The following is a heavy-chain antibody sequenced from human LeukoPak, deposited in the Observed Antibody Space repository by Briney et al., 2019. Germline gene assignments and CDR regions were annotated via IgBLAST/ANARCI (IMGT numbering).Heavy chain of an antibody. D-gene: IGHD5-12*01. CDR1: GFIFSNYD. V-gene: IGHV3-23*01. J-gene: IGHJ3*02. CDR2: IGGSGGAI. Sequence: PGGSLRLSCAASGFIFSNYDMSWVRQAPGKGLEWVACIGGSGGAILYADSVKGRFTISRDNSKSTLYLQMNSLRADDTALYFCAKWMSRIQAFDIWGQGTMVTVP. CDR3: AKWMSRIQAFDI.